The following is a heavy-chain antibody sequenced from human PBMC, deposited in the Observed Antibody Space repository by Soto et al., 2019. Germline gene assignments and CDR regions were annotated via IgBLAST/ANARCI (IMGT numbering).Heavy chain of an antibody. CDR3: ARGHLYSGYAQWRGAFDI. J-gene: IGHJ3*02. D-gene: IGHD5-12*01. Sequence: LRLSCAASGFTFSSYSMNWVRQAPGKGLEWVSSISSSSSYIYYADSVKGRFTISRDNAKNSLYLQMNSLRTEDTAVYYCARGHLYSGYAQWRGAFDIWGQGTMVTVSS. V-gene: IGHV3-21*01. CDR2: ISSSSSYI. CDR1: GFTFSSYS.